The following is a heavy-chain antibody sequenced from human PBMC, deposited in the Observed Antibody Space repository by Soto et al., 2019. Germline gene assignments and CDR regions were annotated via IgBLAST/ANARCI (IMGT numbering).Heavy chain of an antibody. CDR2: ITSSSSYI. Sequence: GGSLRLSCAASGFTFSLYSMIWVRQAPGEGLEWVASITSSSSYIYYEDSLKGRFTISRDNAKNSLFLQLDSLRAEDTAVYFCVRARSTDSRPDYWGQVTLVTVSS. J-gene: IGHJ4*02. V-gene: IGHV3-21*01. D-gene: IGHD3-22*01. CDR3: VRARSTDSRPDY. CDR1: GFTFSLYS.